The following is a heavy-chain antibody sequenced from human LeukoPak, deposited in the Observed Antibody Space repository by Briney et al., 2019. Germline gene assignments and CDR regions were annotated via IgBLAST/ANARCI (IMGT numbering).Heavy chain of an antibody. J-gene: IGHJ6*03. V-gene: IGHV4-34*01. CDR3: ARVHLSSIAARRPRNYYYYMDV. CDR2: INHSGST. Sequence: PSETLSLTCTVSGGSISSYYWSWIRQPPGKGLEWIGEINHSGSTNYNPSLKSRVTISVDTSKNQFSLKLSSVTAADTAVYYCARVHLSSIAARRPRNYYYYMDVWGKGTTVTVSS. D-gene: IGHD6-6*01. CDR1: GGSISSYY.